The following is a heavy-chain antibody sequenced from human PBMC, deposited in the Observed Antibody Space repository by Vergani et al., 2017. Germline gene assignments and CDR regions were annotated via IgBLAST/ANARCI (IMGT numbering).Heavy chain of an antibody. CDR1: GFTFSNSA. D-gene: IGHD2/OR15-2a*01. J-gene: IGHJ4*01. CDR2: ISGPGLST. CDR3: VKEKIDLGSYCFDS. Sequence: EVHLLESGGGLVQSGGSLRLSCAASGFTFSNSAVSWVRQAPGRGLAWVSSISGPGLSTYYADSVKGRFSISRYNSKNTVFLQMHSLRAEDTAIYYCVKEKIDLGSYCFDSWGHGIMVTVSS. V-gene: IGHV3-23*01.